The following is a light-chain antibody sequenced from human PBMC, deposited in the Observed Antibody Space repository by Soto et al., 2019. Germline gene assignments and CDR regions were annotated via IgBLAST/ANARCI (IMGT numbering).Light chain of an antibody. J-gene: IGLJ2*01. CDR3: SSYAGSNNLV. CDR2: EVS. Sequence: QSALTQPPSASGSPGQSVTISCTGTSSDVGGYTSVSWYRQHPGKAPKLMIYEVSKRPSGVPDRFSGSKSGNTASLTVSGLQAEDEADYYCSSYAGSNNLVFGGGTKLTVL. V-gene: IGLV2-8*01. CDR1: SSDVGGYTS.